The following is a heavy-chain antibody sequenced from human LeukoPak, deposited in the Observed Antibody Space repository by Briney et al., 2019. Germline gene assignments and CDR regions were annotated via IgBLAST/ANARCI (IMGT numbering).Heavy chain of an antibody. CDR1: GFTVSSNY. J-gene: IGHJ4*02. CDR2: IYSGGST. CDR3: AREASRYDSSGYYYRYFDY. D-gene: IGHD3-22*01. Sequence: AGGSLRLSCAASGFTVSSNYMSWVRQAPGKGLEWVSVIYSGGSTYYADSVKGRFTISRHNSKNTLYLQMNSLRAEDTAVYYCAREASRYDSSGYYYRYFDYWGQGTLVTVSS. V-gene: IGHV3-53*04.